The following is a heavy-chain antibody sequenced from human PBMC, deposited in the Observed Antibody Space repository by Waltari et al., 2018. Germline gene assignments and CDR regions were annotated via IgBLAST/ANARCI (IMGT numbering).Heavy chain of an antibody. CDR1: GFTFSGST. CDR2: IRRQPYNYAT. V-gene: IGHV3-73*01. CDR3: TAGAVTGTDF. D-gene: IGHD6-19*01. Sequence: EVQVVESGGGLVQPGGSLKPSCATCGFTFSGSTIHWVRQTSGKGLEWVGRIRRQPYNYATAYAASVIGRFTISRDDSRNTAYLQMNSLMTEDTAVYYCTAGAVTGTDFWGQGTLVTVSS. J-gene: IGHJ4*02.